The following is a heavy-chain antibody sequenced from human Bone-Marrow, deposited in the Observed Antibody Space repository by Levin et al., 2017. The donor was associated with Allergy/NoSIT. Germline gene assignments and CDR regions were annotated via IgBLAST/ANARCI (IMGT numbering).Heavy chain of an antibody. D-gene: IGHD3-3*01. Sequence: ASVKVSCKASGYTFTSYGISWVRQAPGQGLEWMGWISAYNGNTNYAQKLQGRVTMTTDTSTSTAYMELRSLRSDDTAVYYCARDLHYDFWSGYYLDYWGQGTLVTVSS. V-gene: IGHV1-18*01. CDR3: ARDLHYDFWSGYYLDY. CDR2: ISAYNGNT. J-gene: IGHJ4*02. CDR1: GYTFTSYG.